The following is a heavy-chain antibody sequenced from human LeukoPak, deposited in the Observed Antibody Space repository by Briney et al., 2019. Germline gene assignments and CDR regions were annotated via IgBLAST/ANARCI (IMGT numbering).Heavy chain of an antibody. CDR2: SHSGGST. CDR1: GFSVTDNY. D-gene: IGHD3-9*01. Sequence: GGSLRLSCAASGFSVTDNYMSWVRQAPGEGLEWLSVSHSGGSTYFADSVKGRFASSRDNSKNTLYLQMNSLRTEDTAVYYCAKGHGLRYFDWLSPDIWGQGTLVTVSS. V-gene: IGHV3-66*02. J-gene: IGHJ4*02. CDR3: AKGHGLRYFDWLSPDI.